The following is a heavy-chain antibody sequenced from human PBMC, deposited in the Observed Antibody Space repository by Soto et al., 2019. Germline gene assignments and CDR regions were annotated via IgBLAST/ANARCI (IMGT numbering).Heavy chain of an antibody. CDR1: EAPSAAIL. V-gene: IGHV1-69*02. CDR2: IIPILGIA. Sequence: QVQLVQSGAEVKKPGSSVRSPARLLEAPSAAILSAGCDRPLGQGLEWMGRIIPILGIANYAQKFQGRVTITADKSTSTAYMELSSLRSEDTAVYYCARVQSVRGGYYYYYGMDVWGQGTTVTVSS. D-gene: IGHD3-10*01. J-gene: IGHJ6*02. CDR3: ARVQSVRGGYYYYYGMDV.